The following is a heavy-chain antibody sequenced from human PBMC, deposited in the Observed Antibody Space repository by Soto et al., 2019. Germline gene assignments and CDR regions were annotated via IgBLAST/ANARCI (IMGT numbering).Heavy chain of an antibody. J-gene: IGHJ1*01. CDR1: GYTFTSYD. CDR3: ARGLSYRQD. D-gene: IGHD1-26*01. V-gene: IGHV1-8*01. CDR2: MHPNSGNT. Sequence: QVKLVQSGAEVKKPGASVKVSCKASGYTFTSYDIDWVRQATGQGLEWMGWMHPNSGNTGYAQKFQGRVTMIRNTSITTAYMELSSLTSEDTAVYYCARGLSYRQDWGQGTLVTVSS.